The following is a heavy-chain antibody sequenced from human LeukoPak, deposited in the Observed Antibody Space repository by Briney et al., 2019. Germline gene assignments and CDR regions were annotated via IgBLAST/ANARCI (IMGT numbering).Heavy chain of an antibody. D-gene: IGHD3-16*01. CDR1: GGSIISNY. Sequence: SETLSLICTVSGGSIISNYWGWVRQPAGRGLEWIGRIYTTGKTDYDPSLKSRLTMSVGTSKRQFSLNLGSVSAADTAIYYCARHGYTASHYFLDYWSQGTLVTVSS. V-gene: IGHV4-4*07. J-gene: IGHJ4*02. CDR2: IYTTGKT. CDR3: ARHGYTASHYFLDY.